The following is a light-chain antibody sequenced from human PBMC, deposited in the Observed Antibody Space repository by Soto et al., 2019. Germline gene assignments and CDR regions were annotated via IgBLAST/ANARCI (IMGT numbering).Light chain of an antibody. V-gene: IGLV1-51*01. CDR3: GAWDSSLSAVV. J-gene: IGLJ2*01. Sequence: QSVLTQPPSVSAAPGQTVTISCSGSSSNIGNNFVSWYQHLPGAAPKRLIYDNNERPPGIPDRFSGSKSGTSATLGIAGLQTGDEADYYCGAWDSSLSAVVFGGGTKLTVL. CDR2: DNN. CDR1: SSNIGNNF.